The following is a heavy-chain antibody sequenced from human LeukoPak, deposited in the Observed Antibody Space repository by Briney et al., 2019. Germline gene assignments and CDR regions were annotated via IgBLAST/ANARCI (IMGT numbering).Heavy chain of an antibody. J-gene: IGHJ3*02. V-gene: IGHV3-30*03. CDR3: ARGQHRVTYSDDAFDI. Sequence: PGGSLRLSCATSGFTFSGYGMHWVRQVPGKGLEWVTVISHDAKSTYHVDSVRGRVTISRDNSKNTLYLQMNSLRAEDTAVYYCARGQHRVTYSDDAFDIWGQGTMVTVSS. CDR2: ISHDAKST. D-gene: IGHD4-11*01. CDR1: GFTFSGYG.